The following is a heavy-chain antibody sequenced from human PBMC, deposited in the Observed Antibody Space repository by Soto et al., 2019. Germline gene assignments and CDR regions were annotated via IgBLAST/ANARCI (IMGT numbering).Heavy chain of an antibody. CDR1: GYTFTGYA. V-gene: IGHV1-2*04. J-gene: IGHJ2*01. Sequence: QVQLVPSGAEVKKPGASVTVSCQASGYTFTGYAMHWVRQAPGQGLEWMGWINLNSGGPNYAQKFQGWVTMTSDTSISTAYMALSRMRSHDKAVSSCSRKRPYCYFDICGRGTLVTVSS. D-gene: IGHD1-1*01. CDR3: SRKRPYCYFDI. CDR2: INLNSGGP.